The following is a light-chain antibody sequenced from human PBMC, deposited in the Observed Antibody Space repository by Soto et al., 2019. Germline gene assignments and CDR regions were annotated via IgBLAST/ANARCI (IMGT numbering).Light chain of an antibody. CDR1: QDIRNE. CDR2: AAS. V-gene: IGKV1-6*02. CDR3: LQERGYPRT. J-gene: IGKJ1*01. Sequence: IKMNKSPSALSAYVEDTVTITCRASQDIRNELGWYQQKPGTAPKFLIYAASSLHSGVPSRFSGSGSGTDFTLTISGLQPEDFATYYCLQERGYPRTFGHGGNVDIK.